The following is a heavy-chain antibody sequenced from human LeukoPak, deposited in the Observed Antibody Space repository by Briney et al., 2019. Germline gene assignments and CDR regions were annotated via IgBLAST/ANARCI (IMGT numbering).Heavy chain of an antibody. CDR2: IYYSGST. D-gene: IGHD6-13*01. Sequence: SETLSLTCAVSGGSISSSNWWSWVRQPPGKGLEWIGYIYYSGSTNYNPSLKSRVTISVDTSKKQLSLKLSSVTAADTAVYYCARVYYSSSYDYWYFDLWGRGTLVTVSS. V-gene: IGHV4-4*02. CDR3: ARVYYSSSYDYWYFDL. J-gene: IGHJ2*01. CDR1: GGSISSSNW.